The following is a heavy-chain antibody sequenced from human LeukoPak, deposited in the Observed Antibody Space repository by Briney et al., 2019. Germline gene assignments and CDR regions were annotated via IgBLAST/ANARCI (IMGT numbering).Heavy chain of an antibody. CDR3: ARGRYYYDSSGYHKPFDY. V-gene: IGHV4-34*01. CDR2: INHSGST. CDR1: GGSFSGYY. J-gene: IGHJ4*02. D-gene: IGHD3-22*01. Sequence: PSETLSLTCAVYGGSFSGYYWSWIRQPPGKGLEWIGEINHSGSTNYNPSLKSRVTISVDTSKNQFSLKLSSVTAADTAVYYCARGRYYYDSSGYHKPFDYWGQGTLVTVSS.